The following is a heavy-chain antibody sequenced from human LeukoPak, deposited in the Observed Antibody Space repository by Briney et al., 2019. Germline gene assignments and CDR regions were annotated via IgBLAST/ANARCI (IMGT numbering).Heavy chain of an antibody. D-gene: IGHD3-16*01. V-gene: IGHV6-1*01. CDR1: GDSVSSNSAA. CDR3: XXXXXLVSDY. Sequence: SQTLSLTCAISGDSVSSNSAAWNWIRQSPSRGLEWLGRTYYRSKWYSYYAPSVKSRITINPDTSKNQFSLQLKSVTPEDTAGYXXXXXXXLVSDYWGQGTLVTVSS. J-gene: IGHJ4*02. CDR2: TYYRSKWYS.